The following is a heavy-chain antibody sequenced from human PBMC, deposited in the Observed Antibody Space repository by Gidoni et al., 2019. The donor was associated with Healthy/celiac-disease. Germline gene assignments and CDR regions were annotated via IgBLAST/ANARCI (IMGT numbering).Heavy chain of an antibody. CDR2: IIPIFGTA. CDR3: ARGIGSSSWYGWFDP. CDR1: GGTFSSYA. D-gene: IGHD6-13*01. Sequence: QVQLVQSGAEVKKPGSSVKVSCKASGGTFSSYAISWVRQAPGPGLEWMGGIIPIFGTANYAQKFQGRVTITADKSTCTAYMELSSLRSEDTAVYYRARGIGSSSWYGWFDPWGQGTLVTVSS. J-gene: IGHJ5*02. V-gene: IGHV1-69*06.